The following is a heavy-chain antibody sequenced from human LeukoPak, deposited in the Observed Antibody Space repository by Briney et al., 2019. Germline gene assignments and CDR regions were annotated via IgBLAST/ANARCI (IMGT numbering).Heavy chain of an antibody. J-gene: IGHJ5*02. D-gene: IGHD3-10*01. CDR1: GFTFSSYA. CDR3: AKDIRGSGNYGWFDP. Sequence: GGSLRLSCVASGFTFSSYAMSWVRQAPGKGLEWVAAISDSGGSTYYVDSVRGRFTISRDNSENTVYLQMNSLRAEHTAVYYCAKDIRGSGNYGWFDPWGQGTLVTVSS. CDR2: ISDSGGST. V-gene: IGHV3-23*01.